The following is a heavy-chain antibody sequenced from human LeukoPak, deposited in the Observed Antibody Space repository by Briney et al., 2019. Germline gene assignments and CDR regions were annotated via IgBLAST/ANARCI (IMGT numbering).Heavy chain of an antibody. V-gene: IGHV4-39*07. CDR2: IFCSGRT. D-gene: IGHD3-16*01. CDR1: GGSISSSNFH. CDR3: AREAPWNLITFGGAHSDY. Sequence: PSETLSLTCSVSGGSISSSNFHWGWIRQAPGKGLDWIGNIFCSGRTSYNPSLKSRVTISIDAPKNQFSLKLSSVTAADTAMYYCAREAPWNLITFGGAHSDYWGRGMLVTVSS. J-gene: IGHJ4*02.